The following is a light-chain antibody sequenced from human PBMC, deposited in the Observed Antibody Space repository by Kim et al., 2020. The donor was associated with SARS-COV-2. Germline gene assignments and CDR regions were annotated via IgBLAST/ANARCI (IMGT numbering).Light chain of an antibody. CDR1: QSISSY. J-gene: IGKJ4*01. CDR2: AAS. CDR3: QQSYSTPL. V-gene: IGKV1-39*01. Sequence: DIQMTQSPSSLSASVGDRVTITCRASQSISSYLNWYQQKPGKAPKLLIYAASSLQSGVPSRFSGSGSGTDFTLTISSLQPEDFATYYCQQSYSTPLFGGGTKVDIE.